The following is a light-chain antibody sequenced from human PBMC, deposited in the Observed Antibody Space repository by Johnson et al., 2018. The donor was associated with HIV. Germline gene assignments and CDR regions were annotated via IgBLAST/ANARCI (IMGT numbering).Light chain of an antibody. J-gene: IGLJ1*01. CDR1: NTNIGNDF. CDR3: GTWDTSLSTGGA. CDR2: DNN. Sequence: QSMLTQPPSVSAAPGQKVTVSCSGSNTNIGNDFVSWYQQLPGKAPRLLIYDNNKRPSGIPDRFSGSKSGTSATLGITGLQTGYEADYYCGTWDTSLSTGGAFGTGTKVTVL. V-gene: IGLV1-51*01.